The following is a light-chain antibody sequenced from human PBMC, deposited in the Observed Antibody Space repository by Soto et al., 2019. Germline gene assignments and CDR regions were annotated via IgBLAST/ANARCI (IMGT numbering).Light chain of an antibody. V-gene: IGLV2-14*03. CDR3: SSYTSSSTPYV. J-gene: IGLJ1*01. Sequence: QSALTQPASVSGSPGQSITISRTGTSSDVGGYNYVSWYQQHPGKAPKLMIYEVSNRPSGDSDRFSGSKSGNTASLTISGLQAEDEADYYCSSYTSSSTPYVFGSGTKVTVL. CDR1: SSDVGGYNY. CDR2: EVS.